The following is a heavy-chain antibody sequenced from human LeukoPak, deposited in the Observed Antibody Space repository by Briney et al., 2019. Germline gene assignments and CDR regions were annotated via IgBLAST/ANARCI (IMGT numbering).Heavy chain of an antibody. D-gene: IGHD6-19*01. Sequence: PGGSLRLSCAASGFTFSDFYMIWIRQAPGKGLEWLSYISSSTSYTNYADSVKGRFTISRDNARNSLYLQMNSLRAEDTAVYFYARDGSGYSSDWYIDHWGQGTPVTVSS. CDR2: ISSSTSYT. V-gene: IGHV3-11*06. CDR1: GFTFSDFY. CDR3: ARDGSGYSSDWYIDH. J-gene: IGHJ4*02.